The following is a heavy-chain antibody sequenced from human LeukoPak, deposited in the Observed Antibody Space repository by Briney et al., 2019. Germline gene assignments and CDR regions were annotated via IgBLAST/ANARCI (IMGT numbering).Heavy chain of an antibody. J-gene: IGHJ4*02. CDR3: ARGSRLLDY. V-gene: IGHV1-46*01. CDR2: INPSGGRT. Sequence: GASVKVSCKASGYTFTSDYIHWVRQAPGQGLEWLGIINPSGGRTTYGQNFQGRVTMTRDTSTSTVYMELSSLRSEDTAVYYCARGSRLLDYWGQRTPVTVSS. CDR1: GYTFTSDY.